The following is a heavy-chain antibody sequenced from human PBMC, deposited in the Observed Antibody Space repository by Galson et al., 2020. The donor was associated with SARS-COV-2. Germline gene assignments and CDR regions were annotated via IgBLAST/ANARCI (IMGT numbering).Heavy chain of an antibody. CDR2: ISYDGSNK. V-gene: IGHV3-30*18. Sequence: GESLKISCAASGFTFSSYGMHWVRQAPGKGLEWVAVISYDGSNKYYADSVKGRFTISRDNSKNTLYLQMNSLRAEDTAVYYCAKDRGELIEDYYYYYGMDVWGQGTTVTVSS. CDR3: AKDRGELIEDYYYYYGMDV. J-gene: IGHJ6*02. CDR1: GFTFSSYG. D-gene: IGHD2-21*01.